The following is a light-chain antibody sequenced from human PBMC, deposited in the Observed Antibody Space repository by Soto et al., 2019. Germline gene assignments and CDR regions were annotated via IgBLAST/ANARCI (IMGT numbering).Light chain of an antibody. Sequence: DVHLTQSPSTLSASIGDRVTITCRASQTVDPLLAWFQQKPGQAPKVLIYKVFTLASGAPSSFSASGYGTEFALSISSLQPDEFATYYCQRYDGNSPWTFGQVTKVEI. V-gene: IGKV1-5*03. CDR3: QRYDGNSPWT. CDR2: KVF. J-gene: IGKJ1*01. CDR1: QTVDPL.